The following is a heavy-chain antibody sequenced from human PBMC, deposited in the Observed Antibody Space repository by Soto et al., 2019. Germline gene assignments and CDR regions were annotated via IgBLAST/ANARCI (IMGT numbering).Heavy chain of an antibody. J-gene: IGHJ5*02. V-gene: IGHV3-30*18. Sequence: QVQLVESGGGVVQPGRSLRLSCTASGFTFSSYGVHWVRQAPGKGLEWVAVISDDGSNKYYADSVKGRFTISRDNSKDPLFLQMNRPSPEDTAGFFFAKSGRVDSSGPDFGPRGQGTLVSVSS. CDR2: ISDDGSNK. CDR3: AKSGRVDSSGPDFGP. CDR1: GFTFSSYG. D-gene: IGHD3-22*01.